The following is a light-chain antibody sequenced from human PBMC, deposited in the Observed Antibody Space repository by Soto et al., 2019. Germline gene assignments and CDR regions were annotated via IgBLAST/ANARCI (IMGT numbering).Light chain of an antibody. CDR1: QSVSSN. CDR3: QQYNNWPPWT. CDR2: GAS. J-gene: IGKJ1*01. Sequence: EIVMTQSPATLSVSPGERATLSCRASQSVSSNLAWYQQKPGQVPRLLIYGASTRATGIPARFSGSGSGTDFTLTIISLQSEDFAVYYCQQYNNWPPWTFGQGTKVEVK. V-gene: IGKV3-15*01.